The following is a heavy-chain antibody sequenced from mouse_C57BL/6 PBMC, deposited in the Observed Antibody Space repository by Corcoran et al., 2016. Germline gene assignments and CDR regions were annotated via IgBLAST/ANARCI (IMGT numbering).Heavy chain of an antibody. D-gene: IGHD1-1*01. CDR3: ARAVLRFYYAMDY. Sequence: EVQLQQSGHELVKPGASVKIPCKASGYTFTDYNMDWVKQSHGKSLEWIGDINPNNGGTIYNQKFKGKATLTVDKSSSTAYMELRSLTSEDTAVYYCARAVLRFYYAMDYWGQGTSVTVSS. CDR2: INPNNGGT. V-gene: IGHV1-18*01. CDR1: GYTFTDYN. J-gene: IGHJ4*01.